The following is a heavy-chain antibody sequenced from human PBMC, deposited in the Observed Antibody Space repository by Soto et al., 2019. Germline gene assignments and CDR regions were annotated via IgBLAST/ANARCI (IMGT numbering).Heavy chain of an antibody. Sequence: SETLSLTCTVSGGSISSYYWSWIRQPPGKGLEWIGYIYYSGSTNYNPSLKSRVTISVDTSKNQFSLKLSSVTAADTAVYYCARGGDYDFWSGPDWLDPWGQGTLVTVYS. J-gene: IGHJ5*02. CDR1: GGSISSYY. CDR2: IYYSGST. D-gene: IGHD3-3*01. CDR3: ARGGDYDFWSGPDWLDP. V-gene: IGHV4-59*01.